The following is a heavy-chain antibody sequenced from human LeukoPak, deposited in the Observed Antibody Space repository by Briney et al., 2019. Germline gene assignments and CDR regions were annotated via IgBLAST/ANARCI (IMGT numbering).Heavy chain of an antibody. CDR3: ARDSRDSSSPFSAFDI. D-gene: IGHD6-6*01. CDR1: GFTFSSYA. Sequence: PGGSLRLSCAASGFTFSSYAMHWVRQAPGKGLEWVAVISYDGSNKYYADSVKGRFTISRDNSKNSLYLQMNSLRAEDTAAYYCARDSRDSSSPFSAFDIWGQGTMVTVSS. J-gene: IGHJ3*02. CDR2: ISYDGSNK. V-gene: IGHV3-30*01.